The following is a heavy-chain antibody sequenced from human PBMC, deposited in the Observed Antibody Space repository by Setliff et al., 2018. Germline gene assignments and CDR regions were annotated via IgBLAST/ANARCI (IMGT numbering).Heavy chain of an antibody. CDR2: IYTSGST. Sequence: PSETLSLTCTVSGGPISSGSYYWSWIRQPAGKGLEWIGRIYTSGSTNYNPSLESRVTISVDTSKNQFSLRLNSATAADMAVYYCARLRGAFDYWGQGTLVTVSS. D-gene: IGHD3-16*01. V-gene: IGHV4-61*02. CDR3: ARLRGAFDY. J-gene: IGHJ4*02. CDR1: GGPISSGSYY.